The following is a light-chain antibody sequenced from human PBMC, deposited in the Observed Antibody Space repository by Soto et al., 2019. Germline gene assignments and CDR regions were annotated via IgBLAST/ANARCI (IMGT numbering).Light chain of an antibody. J-gene: IGKJ1*01. CDR3: QQFHSSPRT. CDR2: ATS. CDR1: QSLTSNY. Sequence: EIVLAQSPGTLSLSPGERATLSCRASQSLTSNYLAWYQQKPGQAPRLLISATSIRATGIPDRFSGSGSGTDFTLTISRLEPEDFAMYYCQQFHSSPRTFGQGTKVEIK. V-gene: IGKV3-20*01.